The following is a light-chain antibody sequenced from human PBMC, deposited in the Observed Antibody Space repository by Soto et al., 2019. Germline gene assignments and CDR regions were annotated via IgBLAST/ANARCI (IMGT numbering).Light chain of an antibody. CDR1: QSVGRNY. Sequence: EIVLTQFPGTLSLSPGERATLSCRASQSVGRNYVAWYQQKPGQAPRVIIYAASNRASGIPDRFSGSGSGSDFTLTISSLEPEDFEVYYCQQYGTSPWAFGQGTKVEIK. V-gene: IGKV3-20*01. CDR3: QQYGTSPWA. J-gene: IGKJ1*01. CDR2: AAS.